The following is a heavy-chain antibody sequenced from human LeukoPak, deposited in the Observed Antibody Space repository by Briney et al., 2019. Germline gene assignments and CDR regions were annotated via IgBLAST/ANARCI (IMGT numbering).Heavy chain of an antibody. D-gene: IGHD3-22*01. CDR3: ATRYYYDSSGNLDY. Sequence: VASVKVSCKASGGTFSSYAISWVRQAPGQGLEWMGGIIPIFGTANYAQKFQGRVTITADESTSTAYMELSSLRSEDTAVYYCATRYYYDSSGNLDYWGQGTLVTVSS. CDR1: GGTFSSYA. CDR2: IIPIFGTA. V-gene: IGHV1-69*13. J-gene: IGHJ4*02.